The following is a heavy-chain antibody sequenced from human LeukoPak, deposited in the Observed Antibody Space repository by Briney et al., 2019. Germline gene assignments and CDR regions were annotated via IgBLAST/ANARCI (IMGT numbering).Heavy chain of an antibody. CDR3: ARDRGYCSSISCPLDY. CDR2: IIPIFGTA. V-gene: IGHV1-69*01. D-gene: IGHD2-2*01. Sequence: SVKVSRKASGGTFSSYAISWVRQAPGQGLEWMGGIIPIFGTANYAQKFQGRVTITADESTSTAYMELSSLRSEDTAVYYCARDRGYCSSISCPLDYWGQGTLVTVSS. CDR1: GGTFSSYA. J-gene: IGHJ4*02.